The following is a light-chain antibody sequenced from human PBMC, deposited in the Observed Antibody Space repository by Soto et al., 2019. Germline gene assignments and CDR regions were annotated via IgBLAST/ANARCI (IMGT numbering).Light chain of an antibody. V-gene: IGKV1-5*03. CDR3: QQYDNDSWT. CDR2: KAS. CDR1: QRVGSW. Sequence: DIQMAQSPSTLSASVGDRVIITCRASQRVGSWLAWYQQKPGKAPNLLIYKASILKSGVPSRFSGSGSGTEFTLTISSLQPDDFATYYCQQYDNDSWTFGQGTKVEIK. J-gene: IGKJ1*01.